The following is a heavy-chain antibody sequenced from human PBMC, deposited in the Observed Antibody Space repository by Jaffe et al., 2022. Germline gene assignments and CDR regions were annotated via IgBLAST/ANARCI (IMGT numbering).Heavy chain of an antibody. CDR3: ARETGLGYYYGSGSYYNHDAFDI. CDR1: GGTFSSYA. V-gene: IGHV1-69*01. CDR2: IIPIFGTA. J-gene: IGHJ3*02. D-gene: IGHD3-10*01. Sequence: QVQLVQSGAEVKKPGSSVKVSCKASGGTFSSYAISWVRQAPGQGLEWMGGIIPIFGTANYAQKFQGRVTITADESTSTAYMELSSLRSEDTAVYYCARETGLGYYYGSGSYYNHDAFDIWGQGTMVTVSS.